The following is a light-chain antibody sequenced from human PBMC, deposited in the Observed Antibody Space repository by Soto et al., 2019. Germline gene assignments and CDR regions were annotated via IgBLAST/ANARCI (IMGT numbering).Light chain of an antibody. Sequence: DIQMNQSPSSLSASIGDRVTITCRASQSISFYLNWYQQKPGKAPRLLIYAATSLQSGVPSRFSGSGSGTDFTLTITSLQPEDFTTYYCQQSYSSPIAFGQGTRLEIK. J-gene: IGKJ5*01. CDR1: QSISFY. V-gene: IGKV1-39*01. CDR2: AAT. CDR3: QQSYSSPIA.